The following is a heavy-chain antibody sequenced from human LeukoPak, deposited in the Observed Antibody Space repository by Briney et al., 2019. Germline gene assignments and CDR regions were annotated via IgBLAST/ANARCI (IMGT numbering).Heavy chain of an antibody. CDR1: GGTFSSYA. D-gene: IGHD4-17*01. V-gene: IGHV1-69*04. CDR3: ARASDGDYFGIFDY. CDR2: IIPIFGIA. Sequence: ASVKVSCKASGGTFSSYAISWVRQAPGQGLEWMGRIIPIFGIANYAQKFQDRVTITADKSTSTAYMELSSLRSEDTAVYYCARASDGDYFGIFDYWGQGTLVTVSS. J-gene: IGHJ4*02.